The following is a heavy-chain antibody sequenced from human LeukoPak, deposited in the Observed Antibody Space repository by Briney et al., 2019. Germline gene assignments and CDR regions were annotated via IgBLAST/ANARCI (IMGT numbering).Heavy chain of an antibody. D-gene: IGHD3-10*01. CDR1: GFTFSSYS. Sequence: PGGSLRLSCAASGFTFSSYSMNWVRQAPGKGLEWVSSISSSSSYIYYADSVKGRFTISRDNAKNSLYLQMNSLRVEDAAVYYCSKDLTSDFGGDLDPWGQGTLVTVSS. V-gene: IGHV3-21*01. CDR2: ISSSSSYI. CDR3: SKDLTSDFGGDLDP. J-gene: IGHJ5*02.